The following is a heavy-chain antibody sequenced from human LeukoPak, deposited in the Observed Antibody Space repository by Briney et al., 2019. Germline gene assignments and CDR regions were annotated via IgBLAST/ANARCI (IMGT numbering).Heavy chain of an antibody. CDR3: ARDDSSGYYSTLYYYYGMDV. CDR1: GFTFSSYS. V-gene: IGHV3-21*01. D-gene: IGHD3-22*01. CDR2: ISSSSSYI. J-gene: IGHJ6*02. Sequence: GGSLRLSCAASGFTFSSYSMNWVRQAPGKGLEWVSSISSSSSYIYYADSVKGRFTISRDNTKNSLYLQMNSLRAEDTAVYYCARDDSSGYYSTLYYYYGMDVWGQGTTVTVSS.